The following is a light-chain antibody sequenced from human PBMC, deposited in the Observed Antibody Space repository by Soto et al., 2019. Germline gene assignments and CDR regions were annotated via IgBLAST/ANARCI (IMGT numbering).Light chain of an antibody. CDR3: QQSYSVPHT. CDR2: AAS. V-gene: IGKV1-39*01. CDR1: QNIFSF. Sequence: DIQMTQSPSSLSASVGDRVTITCRASQNIFSFLSWYLHKPGKAPELLIYAASSLQSGVPSRFSGRGSGTDFALTISSLQPEDFATFYCQQSYSVPHTFGQGTNLEI. J-gene: IGKJ2*01.